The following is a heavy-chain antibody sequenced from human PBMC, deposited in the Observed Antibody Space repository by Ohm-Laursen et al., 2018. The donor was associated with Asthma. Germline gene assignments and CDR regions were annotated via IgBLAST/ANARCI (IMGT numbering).Heavy chain of an antibody. Sequence: SETLSLTCAVSGGSISSGGYYWSWIRQHPGKGLEWIGYIYYSGSTYYNPSLKSRVTISVDTSKNQFSLKLSSVTAADTAVYYCARGGWELPLDIWGQGTMVTVSS. J-gene: IGHJ3*02. D-gene: IGHD1-26*01. CDR3: ARGGWELPLDI. V-gene: IGHV4-31*11. CDR1: GGSISSGGYY. CDR2: IYYSGST.